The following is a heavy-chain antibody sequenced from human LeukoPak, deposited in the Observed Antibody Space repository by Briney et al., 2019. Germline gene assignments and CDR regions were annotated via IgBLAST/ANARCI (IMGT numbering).Heavy chain of an antibody. CDR1: GYTFTSYY. CDR3: ARVREGDYFDY. J-gene: IGHJ4*02. D-gene: IGHD1-26*01. Sequence: GASVKVSCKASGYTFTSYYMHWVRQAPGQGLEWMGIINPSGGSTSYAQKFQGRVTMTRDTSTGTVYMELSSLRSEDTAVYYCARVREGDYFDYWGQGTLVTVSS. CDR2: INPSGGST. V-gene: IGHV1-46*01.